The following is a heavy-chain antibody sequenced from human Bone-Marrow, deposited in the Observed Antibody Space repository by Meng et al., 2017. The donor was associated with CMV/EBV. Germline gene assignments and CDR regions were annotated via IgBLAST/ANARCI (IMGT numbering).Heavy chain of an antibody. CDR1: GFTFSSAW. Sequence: GLLVEAGVGLFKPGGALRLSCAASGFTFSSAWMSWVRQAPGKGLEWVGRIKSNTDGGTTDYAAPVKGRFTISRDDSKNTLYLQMNSLKTEDTAVYDCTTGDYGDFFDYWGQGTLVTVSS. V-gene: IGHV3-15*01. CDR3: TTGDYGDFFDY. D-gene: IGHD4-17*01. CDR2: IKSNTDGGTT. J-gene: IGHJ4*02.